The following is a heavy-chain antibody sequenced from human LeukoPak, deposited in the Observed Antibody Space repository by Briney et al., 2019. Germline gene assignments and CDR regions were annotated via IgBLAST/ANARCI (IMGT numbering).Heavy chain of an antibody. D-gene: IGHD2-2*01. CDR3: ARVRCSSTSCYVLRFDF. CDR2: IEQDGSEK. J-gene: IGHJ4*02. Sequence: HPGGSLRLSCVASGFTFSDYWRSWVRQAPGKGLEGGANIEQDGSEKYYVDSVKGRFTISRDNAKNSLYLQMTSLRAEDTAVYYCARVRCSSTSCYVLRFDFWGQGTLVTVSS. CDR1: GFTFSDYW. V-gene: IGHV3-7*01.